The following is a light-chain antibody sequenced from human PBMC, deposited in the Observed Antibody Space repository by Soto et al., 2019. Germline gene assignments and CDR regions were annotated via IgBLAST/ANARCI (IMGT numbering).Light chain of an antibody. J-gene: IGKJ1*01. V-gene: IGKV1D-16*01. CDR1: QDIDNR. CDR2: KAS. CDR3: QQYNTFPWT. Sequence: DIQMTQSPSSVSASVGDRVTITCRASQDIDNRLAWYQQKPGKAPKALIYKASSLESGVPSRFSGSESGTEFTLTISSLQPDDFATYYCQQYNTFPWTFGQGTKVEVK.